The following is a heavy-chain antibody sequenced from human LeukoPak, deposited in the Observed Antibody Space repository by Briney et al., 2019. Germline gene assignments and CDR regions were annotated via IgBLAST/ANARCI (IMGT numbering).Heavy chain of an antibody. CDR1: DGSINHHF. Sequence: PSETLSLTCTVSDGSINHHFWSWIRQLAGKGLDYIGRIYPSGSTNYNPSLKSRVTMSVDTSKRQLSLKLTSVTAADTAVYYCARLLIVESRFDPWGQGTLVSVSS. J-gene: IGHJ5*02. V-gene: IGHV4-4*07. CDR3: ARLLIVESRFDP. D-gene: IGHD1-26*01. CDR2: IYPSGST.